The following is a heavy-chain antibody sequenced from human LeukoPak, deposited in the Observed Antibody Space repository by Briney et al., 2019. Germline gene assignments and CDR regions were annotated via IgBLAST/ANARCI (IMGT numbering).Heavy chain of an antibody. D-gene: IGHD3-10*01. J-gene: IGHJ4*02. CDR2: IYHSGNT. Sequence: PSETLSLTCTVSGYSISSGYYWGWIRQPPGKGLEWIGSIYHSGNTYYNPSLKSRVTISVDTSKNQFSLQLSSVTAADTAVHYCARVDSGTYYNFFDYWGQGTLVTVSS. CDR1: GYSISSGYY. CDR3: ARVDSGTYYNFFDY. V-gene: IGHV4-38-2*02.